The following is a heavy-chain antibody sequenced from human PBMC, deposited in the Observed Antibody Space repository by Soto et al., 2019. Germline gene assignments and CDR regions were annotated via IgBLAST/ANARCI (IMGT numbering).Heavy chain of an antibody. Sequence: GGSLRLSCAASGFTFSSYEMNWVRQAPGKGLEWVSYISSSGSTIYYADSVKGRFTISRDNAKNSLYLQMNSLRAEDTAVYYCARDSGPNWGASTTMGRPNYFDYWGQGTLVTVSS. CDR1: GFTFSSYE. CDR2: ISSSGSTI. J-gene: IGHJ4*02. V-gene: IGHV3-48*03. CDR3: ARDSGPNWGASTTMGRPNYFDY. D-gene: IGHD7-27*01.